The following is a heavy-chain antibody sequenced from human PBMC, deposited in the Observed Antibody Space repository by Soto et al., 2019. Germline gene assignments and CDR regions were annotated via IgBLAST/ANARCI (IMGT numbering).Heavy chain of an antibody. V-gene: IGHV3-23*01. CDR1: GFSVSRYA. Sequence: GALRLACSASGFSVSRYAMMWVRQPPGKGQEWVAGMTGSGGDIRYADPVKGRFTISKDNSKNTLYLQMNSLRAEDTAIYYCAKDAVYGDGLWLAGNWGQGTLVTVYS. CDR2: MTGSGGDI. D-gene: IGHD2-21*01. J-gene: IGHJ4*02. CDR3: AKDAVYGDGLWLAGN.